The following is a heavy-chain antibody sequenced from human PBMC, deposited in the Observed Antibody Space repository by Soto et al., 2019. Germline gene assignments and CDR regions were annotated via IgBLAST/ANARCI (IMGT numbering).Heavy chain of an antibody. CDR2: ISYDGSNK. V-gene: IGHV3-30*18. CDR3: ANGRLGGYFDY. D-gene: IGHD3-16*01. J-gene: IGHJ4*02. CDR1: GFTFSSYG. Sequence: LRLSCAASGFTFSSYGMHWVRQAPGKGLEWVAVISYDGSNKYYADSVKGRLTISRDNSKNTLYLQMNSLRAEDTAVYYCANGRLGGYFDYWGQGTLVTVSS.